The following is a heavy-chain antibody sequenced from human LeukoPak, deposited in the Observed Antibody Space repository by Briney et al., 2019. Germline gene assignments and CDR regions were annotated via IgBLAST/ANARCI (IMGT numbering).Heavy chain of an antibody. D-gene: IGHD5-18*01. CDR3: ARALYSYGYAESFDY. CDR2: IYYSGST. V-gene: IGHV4-31*03. Sequence: SVTLSLTCTVSGGSISSGGYYWSWIRQHPGKGLEWIGYIYYSGSTYYNPSLKSRVTISVDTSKNQFSLKLSSVTAADTAVYYCARALYSYGYAESFDYWGQGTLVTVS. J-gene: IGHJ4*02. CDR1: GGSISSGGYY.